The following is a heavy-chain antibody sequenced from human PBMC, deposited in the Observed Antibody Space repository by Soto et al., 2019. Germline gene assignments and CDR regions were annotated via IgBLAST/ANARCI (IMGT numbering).Heavy chain of an antibody. CDR3: ARVPTGKYGVWNY. J-gene: IGHJ4*02. Sequence: EEQLVESGGGLVQPGGSLRLSCAASGFTFSRYWMHWVRHAPGQGLVWVSRINPGGSITAYADSVKGRFTISRDNAKNTLYLQMNSLRGDDTAVYYCARVPTGKYGVWNYWGQGPLVTVSS. D-gene: IGHD2-8*01. V-gene: IGHV3-74*01. CDR1: GFTFSRYW. CDR2: INPGGSIT.